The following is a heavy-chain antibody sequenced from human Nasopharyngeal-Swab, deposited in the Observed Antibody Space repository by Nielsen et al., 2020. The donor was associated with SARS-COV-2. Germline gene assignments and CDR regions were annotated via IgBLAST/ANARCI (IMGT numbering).Heavy chain of an antibody. D-gene: IGHD2-15*01. Sequence: SETLSLTCAVYGGSFSGYYWSWIRQPPGKGLEWIGEINHSGSTNYNPSLKSRVTISVDTSKNQLSLKLSSVTAADTAVYYCATCGGSCYSDAFDIWGQGTMVTVSS. J-gene: IGHJ3*02. CDR2: INHSGST. CDR3: ATCGGSCYSDAFDI. CDR1: GGSFSGYY. V-gene: IGHV4-34*01.